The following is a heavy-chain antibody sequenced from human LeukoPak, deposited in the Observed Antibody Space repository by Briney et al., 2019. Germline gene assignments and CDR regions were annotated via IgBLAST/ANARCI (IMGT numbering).Heavy chain of an antibody. CDR1: GGSISSYY. CDR2: IYYSGST. Sequence: SETLSLTCTVSGGSISSYYWSWIRQPPGKGLEWIGYIYYSGSTNYNPSLKSRVTISVDTSKNQFSLKLSSVTAADTAVYYCARRGRITIFGVVINRSYYYMDVWGKGTTVTVSS. V-gene: IGHV4-59*12. CDR3: ARRGRITIFGVVINRSYYYMDV. D-gene: IGHD3-3*01. J-gene: IGHJ6*03.